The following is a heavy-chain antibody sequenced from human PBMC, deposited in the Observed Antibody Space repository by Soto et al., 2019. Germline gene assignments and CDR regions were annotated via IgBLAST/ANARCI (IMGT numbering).Heavy chain of an antibody. V-gene: IGHV3-23*01. CDR1: GFTFSSYA. CDR2: ISGSGGTT. Sequence: EVQLLESGGGLVQPGGSLRLSCAASGFTFSSYAMSWVRQAPGKGLEWVSAISGSGGTTYYTDSVKGRFTISRDNYKNTLYLQMNSLRVEDTAVYYCAKYCSSTSCLVVYGMDVWGQGTTVTVSS. J-gene: IGHJ6*02. D-gene: IGHD2-2*01. CDR3: AKYCSSTSCLVVYGMDV.